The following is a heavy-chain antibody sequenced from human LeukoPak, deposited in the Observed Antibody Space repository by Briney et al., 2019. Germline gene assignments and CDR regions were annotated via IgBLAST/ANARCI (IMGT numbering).Heavy chain of an antibody. CDR1: GDTFTSDD. V-gene: IGHV1-8*01. CDR2: INPNSGNT. J-gene: IGHJ4*02. CDR3: AKTPPGGDVDH. D-gene: IGHD3-16*01. Sequence: GASVKGSCKAFGDTFTSDDLNWVRQATVQGLEWMGWINPNSGNTGYAQKFQGRVTISRNTPLSTAYMELSSLRSVDTAMYYCAKTPPGGDVDHWGERTLVTVSS.